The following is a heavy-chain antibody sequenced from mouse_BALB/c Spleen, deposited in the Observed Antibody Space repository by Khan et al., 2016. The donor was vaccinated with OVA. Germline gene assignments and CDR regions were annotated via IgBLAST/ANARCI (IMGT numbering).Heavy chain of an antibody. CDR1: GYTFTDYV. Sequence: QVQLKQSGPELVKPGGSVKMSCKASGYTFTDYVINWVKQRNGQGLEWIGEIYPGSGTTYYNEKFKGKATLSADKSSNTAYMQLSSLTSEDSAVYFWAKTSASWFAYWGQGTLVTVSA. CDR3: AKTSASWFAY. CDR2: IYPGSGTT. J-gene: IGHJ3*01. V-gene: IGHV1-77*01. D-gene: IGHD6-1*01.